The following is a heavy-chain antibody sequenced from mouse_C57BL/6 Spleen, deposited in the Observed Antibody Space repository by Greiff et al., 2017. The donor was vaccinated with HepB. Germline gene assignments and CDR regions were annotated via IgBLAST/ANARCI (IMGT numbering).Heavy chain of an antibody. Sequence: QVQLKESGAELVRPGASVTLSCKASGYTFTDYEMHWVKQTPVHGLEWIGAIDPETGGTAYNQKFKGKAILTADKSSSTAYMELRSLTSEDSAVYYCTRGRLFAYWGQGTLVTVSA. V-gene: IGHV1-15*01. CDR2: IDPETGGT. D-gene: IGHD3-3*01. CDR3: TRGRLFAY. J-gene: IGHJ3*01. CDR1: GYTFTDYE.